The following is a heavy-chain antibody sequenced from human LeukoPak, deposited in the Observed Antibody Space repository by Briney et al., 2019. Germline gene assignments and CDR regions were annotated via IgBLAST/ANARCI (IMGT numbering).Heavy chain of an antibody. CDR1: GGSISSSNW. V-gene: IGHV4-4*02. J-gene: IGHJ4*02. CDR2: IYHSGST. CDR3: ARLPGYSSSWGAYFDY. D-gene: IGHD6-13*01. Sequence: SETLSLTCAVSGGSISSSNWWSWVRQPPGKGLEWIGEIYHSGSTNYNPSLKSRVTISVDKSKNQFSLKLSSVTAADTAVYYCARLPGYSSSWGAYFDYWGQGTLFTVSS.